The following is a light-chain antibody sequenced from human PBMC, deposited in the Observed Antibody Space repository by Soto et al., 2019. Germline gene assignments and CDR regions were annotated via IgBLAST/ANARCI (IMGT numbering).Light chain of an antibody. J-gene: IGLJ1*01. Sequence: QSVLTQPASVSGSPGQSITISCTGTKYDIGAYNFVSWYQQHPGKAPKLMIYEVSNRPSGVSNRFSGSKSGSTASLTISGLQTEDEADYHCSSYSSSSIPYVFGTGTKV. CDR1: KYDIGAYNF. CDR2: EVS. CDR3: SSYSSSSIPYV. V-gene: IGLV2-14*01.